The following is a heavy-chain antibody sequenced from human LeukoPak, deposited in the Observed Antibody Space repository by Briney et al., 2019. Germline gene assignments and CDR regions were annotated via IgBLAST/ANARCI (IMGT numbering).Heavy chain of an antibody. CDR2: IYYSGST. J-gene: IGHJ4*02. CDR1: GGSISSYY. D-gene: IGHD6-19*01. CDR3: ARHEYRSGWPYFDY. V-gene: IGHV4-59*08. Sequence: SETLSLTCTVSGGSISSYYWSWIRQPPGKGLEWMGYIYYSGSTNYNPSLKSRVTISVDTSKNQFSLKLSSVTAADTAVYYCARHEYRSGWPYFDYWGQGTLVTVSS.